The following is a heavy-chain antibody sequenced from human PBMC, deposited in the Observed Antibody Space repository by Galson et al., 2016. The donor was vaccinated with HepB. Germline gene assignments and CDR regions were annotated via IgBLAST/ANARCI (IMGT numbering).Heavy chain of an antibody. V-gene: IGHV1-18*04. Sequence: SVKVSCKASGYTLTSYYMNWVRQAPGQGLEWLGWISANSGNTIYAQKFQDRATMTRDTSASTVYMDLRSLRSDDTAVYYCARDVQFRFDYWGQGTLVTVSS. D-gene: IGHD4-11*01. CDR3: ARDVQFRFDY. CDR2: ISANSGNT. CDR1: GYTLTSYY. J-gene: IGHJ4*02.